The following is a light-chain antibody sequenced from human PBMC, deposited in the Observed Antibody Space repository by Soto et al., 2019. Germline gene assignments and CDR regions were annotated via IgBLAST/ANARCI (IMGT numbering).Light chain of an antibody. CDR2: GAS. Sequence: VLTQSPGTLSLSPGERATLSCRASQTVSNNYLAWYQQKPGQAPRLLIYGASSRATAIPDRFSGSGSGTDFTLTISTLEPEDFAVYYCQQYGSSISYTFGQGTKLEIK. CDR3: QQYGSSISYT. CDR1: QTVSNNY. V-gene: IGKV3-20*01. J-gene: IGKJ2*01.